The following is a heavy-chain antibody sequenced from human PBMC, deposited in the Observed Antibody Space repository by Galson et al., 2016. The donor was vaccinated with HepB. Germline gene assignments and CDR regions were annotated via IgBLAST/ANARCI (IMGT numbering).Heavy chain of an antibody. D-gene: IGHD1-20*01. CDR1: GYTFTGHY. Sequence: SVKVSCKASGYTFTGHYIHWVRQAPGQGLEWMGWIKPDSGATDYAQKFRDRVTMTSDTSISTAYMELSRLGYDYTAVYYCARVFRDLNWNYYFDYWGQGALVTVSP. V-gene: IGHV1-2*02. CDR3: ARVFRDLNWNYYFDY. CDR2: IKPDSGAT. J-gene: IGHJ4*02.